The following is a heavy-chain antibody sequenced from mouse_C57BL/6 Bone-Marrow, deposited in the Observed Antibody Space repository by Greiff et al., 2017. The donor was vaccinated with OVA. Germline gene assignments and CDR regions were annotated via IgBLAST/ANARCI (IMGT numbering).Heavy chain of an antibody. CDR1: GYTFTSYG. V-gene: IGHV1-81*01. D-gene: IGHD2-4*01. Sequence: VQRVESGAELARPGASVKLSCKASGYTFTSYGISWVKQRTGQGLEWIGEIYPRSGNTYYNEKFKGKATLTADKSSSTAYMELRSLTSEDSAVYFCARWGDYDVVPYAMDYWGQGTSVTVSS. CDR3: ARWGDYDVVPYAMDY. J-gene: IGHJ4*01. CDR2: IYPRSGNT.